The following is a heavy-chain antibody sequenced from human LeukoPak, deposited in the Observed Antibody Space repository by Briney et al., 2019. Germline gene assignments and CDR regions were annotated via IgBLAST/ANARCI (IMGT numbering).Heavy chain of an antibody. Sequence: SETLSLTCAVYGGSFSGYYWSWIRQPPGKGLEWIGEINHSGSTNYNPSLKSRVTISVDTSKNQFSLKLSPVTAADTAVYYCARGRLLGYCSGGSCLLYNWFDPWGQGTLVTVSS. CDR1: GGSFSGYY. D-gene: IGHD2-15*01. V-gene: IGHV4-34*01. CDR2: INHSGST. J-gene: IGHJ5*02. CDR3: ARGRLLGYCSGGSCLLYNWFDP.